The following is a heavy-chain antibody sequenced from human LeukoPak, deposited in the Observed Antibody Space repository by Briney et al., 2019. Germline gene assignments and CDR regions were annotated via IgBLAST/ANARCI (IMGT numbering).Heavy chain of an antibody. V-gene: IGHV4-59*08. D-gene: IGHD6-13*01. Sequence: SETLSLTCTVSGASIRIYYWSWIRQPPGKGLEWIGCISYSGNTHYNPSLEGRVTISPDTSKNQVSLKLTSVTAADTAVYYCARHIRQQSPVGFDRWGQGTLATVSS. CDR3: ARHIRQQSPVGFDR. J-gene: IGHJ4*02. CDR1: GASIRIYY. CDR2: ISYSGNT.